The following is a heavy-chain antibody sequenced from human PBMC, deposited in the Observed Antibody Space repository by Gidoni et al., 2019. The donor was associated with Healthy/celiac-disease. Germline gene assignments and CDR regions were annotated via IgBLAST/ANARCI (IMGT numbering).Heavy chain of an antibody. CDR1: GFTFRSYW. Sequence: EVQLVESGGGLVQPGGSLRLSCAESGFTFRSYWMSWVRQGPGKGLGWGAHIKQSGRGKYYVDSVEGRFNISQDKAKDSLYRQMNSLRAEGTAVDFWARGRRSGWYKAFDIWGQGTMVTVSS. J-gene: IGHJ3*02. V-gene: IGHV3-7*05. CDR3: ARGRRSGWYKAFDI. D-gene: IGHD6-19*01. CDR2: IKQSGRGK.